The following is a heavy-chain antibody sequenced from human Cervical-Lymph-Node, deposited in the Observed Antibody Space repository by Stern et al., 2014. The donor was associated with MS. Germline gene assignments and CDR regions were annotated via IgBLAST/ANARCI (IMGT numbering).Heavy chain of an antibody. Sequence: DQLVESGPRLVKPSQTLSLTCTVSGASVNAGGYYWNWLRQYPGRGLEWLGYIYSGGTTNYNPSLKSRISISVDTSKNQFSLYLTSVTDADTAVYYCARDASLFGDHDYWGQGTLVVVSS. J-gene: IGHJ4*02. CDR1: GASVNAGGYY. CDR2: IYSGGTT. D-gene: IGHD3-10*02. V-gene: IGHV4-31*03. CDR3: ARDASLFGDHDY.